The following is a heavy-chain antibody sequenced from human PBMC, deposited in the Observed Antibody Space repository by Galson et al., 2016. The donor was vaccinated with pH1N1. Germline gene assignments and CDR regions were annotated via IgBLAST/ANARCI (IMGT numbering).Heavy chain of an antibody. CDR3: SHNNDGDYVNWFDP. D-gene: IGHD4-17*01. V-gene: IGHV2-5*01. CDR1: GFSLSTSGVG. J-gene: IGHJ5*02. Sequence: PALVKPTQTLTLTCTFSGFSLSTSGVGVGWIRQPPGKALEWLAVIYWNDDKRYSPSLKSRLTITKDTSKNQVVLTMTSMDPVDTATYYCSHNNDGDYVNWFDPWGQGTLVTVSS. CDR2: IYWNDDK.